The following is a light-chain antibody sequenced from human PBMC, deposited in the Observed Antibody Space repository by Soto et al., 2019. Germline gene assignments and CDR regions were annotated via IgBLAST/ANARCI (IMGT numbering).Light chain of an antibody. CDR2: GAS. CDR1: QNVSSS. CDR3: QQRSNWPVT. J-gene: IGKJ5*01. Sequence: EIVLTQSPATLSSSPGERATLSCRASQNVSSSLAWYQQKPGQAPRLLIYGASNRAGGIPARFSGSGSGTDFTLTISSLEPEDFAVYYCQQRSNWPVTFGQGTRLEIK. V-gene: IGKV3-11*01.